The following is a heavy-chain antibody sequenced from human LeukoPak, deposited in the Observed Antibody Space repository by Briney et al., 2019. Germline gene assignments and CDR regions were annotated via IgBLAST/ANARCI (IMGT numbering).Heavy chain of an antibody. J-gene: IGHJ4*02. V-gene: IGHV3-23*01. CDR3: AKSSLWFGELLWPSDY. CDR2: ISGSGGST. D-gene: IGHD3-10*01. Sequence: GGTLRLSCAASGFTFSSYGMSWVRQAPGKGLEWVSAISGSGGSTYYADSVKGRFTISRDNSKNTLYLQMNSLRAEETAVYYCAKSSLWFGELLWPSDYWGQGTLVTFSS. CDR1: GFTFSSYG.